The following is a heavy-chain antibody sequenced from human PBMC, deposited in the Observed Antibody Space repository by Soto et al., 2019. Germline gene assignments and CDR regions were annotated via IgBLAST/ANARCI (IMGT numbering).Heavy chain of an antibody. Sequence: GESLKISCAASGFTFSSYAMSWVRQAPGKGLEWVSAISGSGGSTYYADSVKGRFTISRDNSKNTLYLQMNSLRAEDTAVYYCAKSVVRSYLDYWGQGTLVTVSS. CDR2: ISGSGGST. CDR3: AKSVVRSYLDY. J-gene: IGHJ4*02. V-gene: IGHV3-23*01. D-gene: IGHD2-2*01. CDR1: GFTFSSYA.